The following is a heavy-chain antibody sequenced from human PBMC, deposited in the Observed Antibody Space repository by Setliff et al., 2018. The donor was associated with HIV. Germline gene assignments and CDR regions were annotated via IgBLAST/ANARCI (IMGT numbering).Heavy chain of an antibody. Sequence: GGSLRLSCAASGFIFRSFAMNWVRQAPGKGLEWVSIISGSGTNTHYADSVKGRFTISRDNSKSTVDLQMTSLTAEDTAVYYCVKDGDYRNGDYDAFDIWGQGTMVTVSS. CDR1: GFIFRSFA. D-gene: IGHD4-17*01. CDR3: VKDGDYRNGDYDAFDI. V-gene: IGHV3-23*01. CDR2: ISGSGTNT. J-gene: IGHJ3*02.